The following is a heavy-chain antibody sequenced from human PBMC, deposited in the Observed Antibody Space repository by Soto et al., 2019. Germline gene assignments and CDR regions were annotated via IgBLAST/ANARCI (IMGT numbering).Heavy chain of an antibody. J-gene: IGHJ6*04. V-gene: IGHV5-51*01. D-gene: IGHD3-10*01. CDR2: IYPGDSDT. CDR1: GYSFSSYW. Sequence: GESLKISCKGSGYSFSSYWIGWVRQIPWKGLEWMGIIYPGDSDTRYSPSFQGQVTISADKSISTAYLQWSSLKASDTAMYYCAGGGVRGVITRTRDYYGMDVWGKGTTVTVSS. CDR3: AGGGVRGVITRTRDYYGMDV.